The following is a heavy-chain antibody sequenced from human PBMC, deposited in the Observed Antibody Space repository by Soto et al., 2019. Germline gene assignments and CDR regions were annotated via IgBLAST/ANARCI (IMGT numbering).Heavy chain of an antibody. D-gene: IGHD5-12*01. CDR3: ASDSYRGYSGYDFTPDAFDI. CDR2: IIPIFGTA. Sequence: SVKVSCKASGGTFSSYAISWVRQAPGQGLEWMGGIIPIFGTANYAQKFQGRVTITADESTSTAYMELSSLRSEDTAVYYCASDSYRGYSGYDFTPDAFDIWGQGTMVTVS. V-gene: IGHV1-69*13. J-gene: IGHJ3*02. CDR1: GGTFSSYA.